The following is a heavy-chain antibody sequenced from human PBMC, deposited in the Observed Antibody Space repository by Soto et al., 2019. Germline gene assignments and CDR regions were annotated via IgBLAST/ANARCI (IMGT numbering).Heavy chain of an antibody. V-gene: IGHV3-30*18. CDR2: ISYDGSNK. Sequence: QVQLVESGGGVVQPGRSLRLSCAASGFTFSSYGMHWVRQAPGKGLEWVAVISYDGSNKYYADSVKGRFTTTRDNSKNTLYLQMNSLRAEDTAVYYCAKDLSAPPGVAATPYFDYWGQGTLVTVSS. D-gene: IGHD2-15*01. J-gene: IGHJ4*02. CDR3: AKDLSAPPGVAATPYFDY. CDR1: GFTFSSYG.